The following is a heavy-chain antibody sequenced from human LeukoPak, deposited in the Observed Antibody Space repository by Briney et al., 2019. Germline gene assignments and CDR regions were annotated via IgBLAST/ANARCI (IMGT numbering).Heavy chain of an antibody. Sequence: GGSLRLSCAASGFTFSSYAMTWVRQAPGKGLAWVSSISTSGVSTNYAVSVKGRFTISRDNSKTMVYLQMNSLRAEDTAVYYCAKNTSRTYLDYWGQGILVTVSS. D-gene: IGHD2-2*01. V-gene: IGHV3-23*01. CDR2: ISTSGVST. CDR3: AKNTSRTYLDY. J-gene: IGHJ4*02. CDR1: GFTFSSYA.